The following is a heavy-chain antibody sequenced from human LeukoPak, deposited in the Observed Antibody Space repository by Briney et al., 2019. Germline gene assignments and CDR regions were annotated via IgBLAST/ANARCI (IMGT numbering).Heavy chain of an antibody. V-gene: IGHV3-7*03. CDR3: AKGSAGLAGGYYFDY. J-gene: IGHJ4*02. CDR2: IKQDGSEK. D-gene: IGHD6-13*01. Sequence: GGSLRLSCAASGFTFSSYWMSWVRQAPGKGLEWVANIKQDGSEKYYVDSVKGRFTISRDNAKNSLYLQMNSLRAEDMALYYCAKGSAGLAGGYYFDYWGQGTLVTVSS. CDR1: GFTFSSYW.